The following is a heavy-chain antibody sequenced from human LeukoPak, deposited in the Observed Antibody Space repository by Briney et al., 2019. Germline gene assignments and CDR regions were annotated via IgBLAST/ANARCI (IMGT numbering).Heavy chain of an antibody. V-gene: IGHV4-59*01. D-gene: IGHD6-19*01. J-gene: IGHJ4*02. Sequence: SETLSLTCTVSGGSISSYYWSWIRQPPGKGLEWIGYIYYSGSTNYNPSLKSRVTISVDTSKNQFSMKLSSVTAADTAVYYCARENSSGHDYWGQGTLVTVSS. CDR1: GGSISSYY. CDR2: IYYSGST. CDR3: ARENSSGHDY.